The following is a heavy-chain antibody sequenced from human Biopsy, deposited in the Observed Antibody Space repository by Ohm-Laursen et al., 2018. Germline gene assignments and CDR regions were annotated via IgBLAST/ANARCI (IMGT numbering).Heavy chain of an antibody. Sequence: SGTLSLTCIVSGGSISSYYWSWIRQPPGKGLEWIGYIYYTGSTNYNPSLKSRVTIPVDTSMNHLSLRLTSVTAADTAVYYCARHAPSYSGSYWRYFDLWGRGTLVTVSS. CDR3: ARHAPSYSGSYWRYFDL. J-gene: IGHJ2*01. CDR1: GGSISSYY. CDR2: IYYTGST. V-gene: IGHV4-59*08. D-gene: IGHD1-26*01.